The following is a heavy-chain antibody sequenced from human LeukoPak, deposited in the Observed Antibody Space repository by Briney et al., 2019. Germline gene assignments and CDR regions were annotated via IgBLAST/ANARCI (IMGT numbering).Heavy chain of an antibody. CDR2: ISSGSNYI. J-gene: IGHJ3*02. CDR3: ASARYGAFDI. Sequence: PGGSLRLSCAASGFTVSSNYVSWVRQAPGKGLEWVSSISSGSNYIYYADSVKGRFTISRDNAKSSLYLQMNSLRAEDTAVYYCASARYGAFDIWGRGTMVTVSS. V-gene: IGHV3-21*01. D-gene: IGHD3-16*01. CDR1: GFTVSSNY.